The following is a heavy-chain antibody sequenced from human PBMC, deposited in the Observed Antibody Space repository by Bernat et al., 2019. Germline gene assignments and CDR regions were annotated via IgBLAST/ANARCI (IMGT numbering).Heavy chain of an antibody. V-gene: IGHV3-7*01. CDR3: ARLPGLSTYYDY. J-gene: IGHJ4*02. CDR2: IKEDGSDT. CDR1: GFTFSHYW. Sequence: DVQLVESGGGLVQPGGSLRLSCAASGFTFSHYWMSWVRQAPGKGLEWVANIKEDGSDTRCVDSVKGRFTISRDNAQNSLFLDMNSLRVEDTAVYYCARLPGLSTYYDYWGQGALVTVSS. D-gene: IGHD2-21*01.